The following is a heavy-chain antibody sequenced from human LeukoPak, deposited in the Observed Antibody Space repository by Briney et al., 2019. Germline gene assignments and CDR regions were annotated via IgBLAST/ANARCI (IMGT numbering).Heavy chain of an antibody. CDR2: ISGSGGST. CDR3: AKDLLSGSGSYSWGVFDY. V-gene: IGHV3-23*01. Sequence: GGSLRLSCTASGFTFGEYAMSWVRQAPGKGLEWVSGISGSGGSTVYADSVKGRFTISRDNSKNTLYLQMNSLRAEDTAVYYCAKDLLSGSGSYSWGVFDYWGQGTLVTVSS. J-gene: IGHJ4*02. D-gene: IGHD3-10*01. CDR1: GFTFGEYA.